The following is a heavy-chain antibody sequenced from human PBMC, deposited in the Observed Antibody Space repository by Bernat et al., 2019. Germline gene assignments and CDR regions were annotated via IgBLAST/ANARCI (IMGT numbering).Heavy chain of an antibody. V-gene: IGHV1-3*01. J-gene: IGHJ2*01. CDR1: GYTFTSYA. D-gene: IGHD2-8*01. CDR3: ARDGAVRYFDL. CDR2: INAGNGNT. Sequence: QVQLVQSGAEVKKPGASVKVSCKASGYTFTSYAMHWVRQAPGQWLEWMGWINAGNGNTKYSQKFQGRVTITRDTSASTAYMELSSLRSEDTAVYYCARDGAVRYFDLWGRGTLVTVSS.